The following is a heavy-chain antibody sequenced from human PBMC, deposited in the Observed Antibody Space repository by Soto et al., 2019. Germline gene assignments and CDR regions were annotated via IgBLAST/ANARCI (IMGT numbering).Heavy chain of an antibody. Sequence: PSETLSLTCTVSGGSISSSSYYWGWIRQPPGKGLEWIGSIYYSGSTYYNPFLKSRVTISVDTSKNQFSLKLSSVTAADTAVYYCARPILPYYDILTGYYSDYWGQGTLVTVSS. CDR1: GGSISSSSYY. V-gene: IGHV4-39*01. J-gene: IGHJ4*02. CDR3: ARPILPYYDILTGYYSDY. D-gene: IGHD3-9*01. CDR2: IYYSGST.